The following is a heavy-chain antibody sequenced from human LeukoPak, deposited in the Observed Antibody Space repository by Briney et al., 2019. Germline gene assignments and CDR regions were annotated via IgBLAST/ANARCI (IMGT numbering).Heavy chain of an antibody. Sequence: SETLSLTCSVSGDSISYFYWSWIRQAAGKGLEWIGRTSSSGNTDYNASLKSRVTISVDTSKNQFSLKLSSVTAADTAVYYCARGTYYYYDSSGYWYYFDYWGQGTLVTVSS. J-gene: IGHJ4*02. V-gene: IGHV4-4*07. CDR1: GDSISYFY. CDR3: ARGTYYYYDSSGYWYYFDY. D-gene: IGHD3-22*01. CDR2: TSSSGNT.